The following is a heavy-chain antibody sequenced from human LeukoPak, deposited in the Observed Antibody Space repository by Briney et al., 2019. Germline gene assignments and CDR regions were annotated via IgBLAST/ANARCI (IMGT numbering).Heavy chain of an antibody. CDR3: ARGSGLGMLLRVYFDY. CDR2: INPNSGGT. Sequence: GASVKVSCKASGYTFTGYYMHWVRQAPGQGLEWMGWINPNSGGTNYAQKFQGRVTMTRDTSISTAYMELSRLRSDDTAVYYCARGSGLGMLLRVYFDYWGQGTLVTVSS. CDR1: GYTFTGYY. J-gene: IGHJ4*02. D-gene: IGHD2-15*01. V-gene: IGHV1-2*02.